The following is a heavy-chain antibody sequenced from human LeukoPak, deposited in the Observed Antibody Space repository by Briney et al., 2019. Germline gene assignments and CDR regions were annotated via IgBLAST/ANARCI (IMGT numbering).Heavy chain of an antibody. CDR1: GGSFSGYY. CDR3: ASAYMVRGVYYMDV. CDR2: INHSGST. V-gene: IGHV4-34*01. J-gene: IGHJ6*03. D-gene: IGHD3-10*01. Sequence: SETLSLXCAVYGGSFSGYYWSWIRQPPGKGLEWIGEINHSGSTNYNPSLKSRVTISVDTSKNQFSLKLSSVTAADTAVYYCASAYMVRGVYYMDVWGKGTTVTVSS.